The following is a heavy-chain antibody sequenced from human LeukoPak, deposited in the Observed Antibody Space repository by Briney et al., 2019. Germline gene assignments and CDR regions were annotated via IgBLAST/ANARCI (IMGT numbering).Heavy chain of an antibody. Sequence: SGGSLRLSCAASGFTFSSHAMSWVRQTPGKGLEWVSAISGSGGSTYSADSVKGRFTISRDNSKNTLYLQMNRLRVEDTAIYFCAKDRGTRRDFDSSAYDAYDVWGQGTMVTVSS. CDR2: ISGSGGST. V-gene: IGHV3-23*01. CDR1: GFTFSSHA. CDR3: AKDRGTRRDFDSSAYDAYDV. D-gene: IGHD3-22*01. J-gene: IGHJ3*01.